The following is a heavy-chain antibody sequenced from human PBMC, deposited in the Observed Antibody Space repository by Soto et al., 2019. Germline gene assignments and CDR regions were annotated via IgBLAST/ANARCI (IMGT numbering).Heavy chain of an antibody. CDR2: ISYDGSNK. CDR1: GFTFSSYG. CDR3: AKDLWSPCSSTSCQPDY. Sequence: GGSLRLSCAASGFTFSSYGMHWVRQAPGKGLEWVAVISYDGSNKYYADSVKGRFTISRDNSKNTLYLQMNSLRAEDTAVYYCAKDLWSPCSSTSCQPDYWGQGTLVTVSS. J-gene: IGHJ4*02. V-gene: IGHV3-30*18. D-gene: IGHD2-2*01.